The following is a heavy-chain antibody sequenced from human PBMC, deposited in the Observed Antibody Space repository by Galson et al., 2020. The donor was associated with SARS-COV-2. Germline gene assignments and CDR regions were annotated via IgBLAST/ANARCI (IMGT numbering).Heavy chain of an antibody. V-gene: IGHV1-2*06. CDR3: ATLTGDESDYFDY. J-gene: IGHJ4*02. Sequence: GESLKISCKASGYTFTAYYMDWVRQAPGQGLAWMGRINPKTGGTNYAQKFQGRVTMTRDTSSTTAYMELSRLRPDDTAVYFCATLTGDESDYFDYWGQGTLVTVSS. CDR1: GYTFTAYY. D-gene: IGHD7-27*01. CDR2: INPKTGGT.